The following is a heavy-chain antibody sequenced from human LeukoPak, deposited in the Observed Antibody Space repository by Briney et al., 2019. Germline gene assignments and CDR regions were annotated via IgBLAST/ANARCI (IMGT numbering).Heavy chain of an antibody. D-gene: IGHD6-13*01. J-gene: IGHJ5*02. CDR3: ARLALRVSWFDP. CDR1: GYSFTNYF. V-gene: IGHV5-51*01. CDR2: IYPGDSDT. Sequence: GESLKISCKASGYSFTNYFIAWVRQMPGKGLEWMGIIYPGDSDTRYSPSFQGQVTISADKSINTAYLQWSSLKASDTAMYYCARLALRVSWFDPWGQGTLVTVSS.